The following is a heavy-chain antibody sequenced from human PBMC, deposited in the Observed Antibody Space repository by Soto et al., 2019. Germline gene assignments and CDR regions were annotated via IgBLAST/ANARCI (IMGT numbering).Heavy chain of an antibody. D-gene: IGHD1-26*01. CDR2: ISASSSYT. Sequence: GGSLRLSCAASGFTFSSYTMNWVRQAPGKGLEWVSSISASSSYTYYADSVKGRFTISRDNAKNSLYLQMNSLTAEDTAVYYCARDPIVGAPIDYWGQGTLVTVSS. V-gene: IGHV3-21*01. J-gene: IGHJ4*02. CDR3: ARDPIVGAPIDY. CDR1: GFTFSSYT.